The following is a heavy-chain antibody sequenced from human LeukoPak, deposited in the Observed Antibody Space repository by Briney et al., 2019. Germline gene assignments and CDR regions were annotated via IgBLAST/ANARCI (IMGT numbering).Heavy chain of an antibody. J-gene: IGHJ4*02. V-gene: IGHV4-59*01. CDR3: ASLYDSSGYYPFVFDY. D-gene: IGHD3-22*01. CDR2: IYYSGST. CDR1: VGFISSYY. Sequence: SETLSLTCTVSVGFISSYYWSWIRQPPGKGLEWIGYIYYSGSTNYNPSLKSRVTISVDTSKNQFSLKLSSVTAADTAVYYCASLYDSSGYYPFVFDYWGQGTLVTVSS.